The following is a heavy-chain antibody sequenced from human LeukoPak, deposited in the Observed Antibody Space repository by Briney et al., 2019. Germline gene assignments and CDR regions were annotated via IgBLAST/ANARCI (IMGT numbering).Heavy chain of an antibody. CDR2: ISSSGSTI. V-gene: IGHV3-48*03. D-gene: IGHD3-10*01. J-gene: IGHJ4*02. Sequence: GGSLRLSCAASGFTFSSYEMNWVRQAPGKGLEWVSYISSSGSTIYYADSVKGRFTISRDNAKNSLYLQMNSLRAEDTAVYYXXXXMVXXXVXWGQGTLXTVSS. CDR1: GFTFSSYE. CDR3: XXXMVXXXVX.